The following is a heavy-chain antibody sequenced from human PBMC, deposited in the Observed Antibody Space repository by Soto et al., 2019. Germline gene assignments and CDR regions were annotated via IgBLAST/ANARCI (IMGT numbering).Heavy chain of an antibody. CDR3: VRGDYGDYSHWFDP. D-gene: IGHD4-17*01. J-gene: IGHJ5*02. CDR2: MNPNSGNT. V-gene: IGHV1-8*01. Sequence: QVQLVQSGAEVKKPGASVRVSCKASGYTFTKFDIHWVRPATGQGLEWMGWMNPNSGNTGYAQKVQGRVTMTTNTSITTAYMELSTLRSEDTAVYYCVRGDYGDYSHWFDPWGQGTLVTVSS. CDR1: GYTFTKFD.